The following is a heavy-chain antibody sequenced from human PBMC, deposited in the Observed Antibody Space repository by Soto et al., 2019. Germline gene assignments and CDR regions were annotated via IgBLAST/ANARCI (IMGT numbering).Heavy chain of an antibody. CDR2: INHSGST. V-gene: IGHV4-34*01. D-gene: IGHD6-19*01. J-gene: IGHJ4*02. CDR3: ARGQWLPRGEY. CDR1: GGSFSGYF. Sequence: PSETLSLTCAVYGGSFSGYFWTWIRQAPGKGLEWIGEINHSGSTNYNPSLKSRVTISVDTSENQFSLRLTSVTAADTAVYYCARGQWLPRGEYWGQGTLVTVSS.